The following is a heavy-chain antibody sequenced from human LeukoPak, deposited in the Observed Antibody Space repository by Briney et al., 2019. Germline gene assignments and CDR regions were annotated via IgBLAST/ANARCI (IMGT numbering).Heavy chain of an antibody. CDR2: INHSGST. CDR1: DASISSNNW. D-gene: IGHD3-10*01. J-gene: IGHJ6*03. V-gene: IGHV4-4*02. Sequence: PSETLSLTCAVSDASISSNNWWNRVRQPPGEELEWIGEINHSGSTNYNPSLKSRVTISVDTSKNQFSLKLSSVTAADTAVYYCARTRLWFGEPPYMDVWGKGTTVTVSS. CDR3: ARTRLWFGEPPYMDV.